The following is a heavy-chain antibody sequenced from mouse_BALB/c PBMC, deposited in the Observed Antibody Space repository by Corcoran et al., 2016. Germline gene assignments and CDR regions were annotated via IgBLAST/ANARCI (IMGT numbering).Heavy chain of an antibody. V-gene: IGHV9-3-1*01. J-gene: IGHJ2*01. CDR1: GYTFTNYG. D-gene: IGHD2-4*01. CDR2: INTYTGEP. Sequence: QIQLVQSGPELKKHGETVKISCKASGYTFTNYGMNWVKQAPGKGLKWMGWINTYTGEPTYADDFKGRFAFSLETSASTAYLQINNLKNEDTATYFCARDDYDGEAVDYWGQGTTLTVSS. CDR3: ARDDYDGEAVDY.